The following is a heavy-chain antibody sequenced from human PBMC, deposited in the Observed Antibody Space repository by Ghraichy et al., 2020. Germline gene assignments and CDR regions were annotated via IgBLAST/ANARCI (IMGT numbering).Heavy chain of an antibody. CDR1: GYTFTGYC. CDR2: INPNTGNT. J-gene: IGHJ4*02. Sequence: ASVKVSCKASGYTFTGYCMHWVRQAPGQGLEWMGRINPNTGNTNYAQKFQGRVTMTRDTSISTAYMELSRLRSDDTAVYYCARGYCSGTCCYGLVDYWGQGTLVTVSS. V-gene: IGHV1-2*06. D-gene: IGHD2-2*01. CDR3: ARGYCSGTCCYGLVDY.